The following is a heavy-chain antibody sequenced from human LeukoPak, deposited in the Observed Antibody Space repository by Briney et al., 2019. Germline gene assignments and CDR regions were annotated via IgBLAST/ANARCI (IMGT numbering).Heavy chain of an antibody. Sequence: ASVTVSCKASGYTFTGYYLHWVRQAPGQGLEWMGWINPNSGGTNYAPKFQGRVTMTRDTSTSTAYMELSRLRSDDTAVYYCARDPGSSWYFDNWSQGTLVTVSS. V-gene: IGHV1-2*02. J-gene: IGHJ4*02. CDR3: ARDPGSSWYFDN. CDR2: INPNSGGT. CDR1: GYTFTGYY. D-gene: IGHD6-13*01.